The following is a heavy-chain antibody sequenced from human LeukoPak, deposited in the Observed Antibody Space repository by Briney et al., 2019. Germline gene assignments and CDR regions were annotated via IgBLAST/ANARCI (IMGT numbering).Heavy chain of an antibody. CDR2: ISAYNGNT. CDR1: GYTFTSFG. Sequence: ASVKVSCKASGYTFTSFGISWVRQAPGQGLEWMGWISAYNGNTNYAQKLQGRVTMTTNTSTSTAYMELRSLRSDDTAVYYCASTGSGSSPKEYNWFDPWGQGTLVTVSS. V-gene: IGHV1-18*01. J-gene: IGHJ5*02. D-gene: IGHD3-10*01. CDR3: ASTGSGSSPKEYNWFDP.